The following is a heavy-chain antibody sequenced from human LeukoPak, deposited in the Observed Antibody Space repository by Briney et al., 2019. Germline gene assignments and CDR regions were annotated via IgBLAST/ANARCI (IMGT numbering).Heavy chain of an antibody. CDR3: TRDRRDPYNEPPLDY. CDR1: GFTFSSYS. V-gene: IGHV3-7*01. Sequence: EPGGSLRLSCAASGFTFSSYSMNWVRQAPGKGLEWVANIKPDGSEKYYVDSVKGRFTISRDNAENSLYLQINSLRAEDTAMYYCTRDRRDPYNEPPLDYWGQGTLVIVSS. D-gene: IGHD5-24*01. CDR2: IKPDGSEK. J-gene: IGHJ4*02.